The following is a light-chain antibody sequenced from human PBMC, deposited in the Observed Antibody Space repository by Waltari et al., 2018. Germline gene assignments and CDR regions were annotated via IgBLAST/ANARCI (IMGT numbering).Light chain of an antibody. CDR3: SSYAGSNNVV. Sequence: QSALTQPPSASGSPGQSVTISCTGTSSDVGRYNYVSWYQQHPGKAPKRMIYEVSKRPSGVPARLSGSKSGNTASLTVSVLQAEDEADYYCSSYAGSNNVVFGGGTKLTVL. CDR1: SSDVGRYNY. V-gene: IGLV2-8*01. J-gene: IGLJ2*01. CDR2: EVS.